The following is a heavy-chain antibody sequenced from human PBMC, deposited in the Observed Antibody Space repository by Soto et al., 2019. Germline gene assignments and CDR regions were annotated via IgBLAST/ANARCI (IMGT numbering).Heavy chain of an antibody. V-gene: IGHV3-11*06. CDR2: ISSSSSYT. D-gene: IGHD6-13*01. J-gene: IGHJ5*02. CDR1: GFTFSDYY. Sequence: GSLRLSCAASGFTFSDYYMSWIRQAPGKGLEWVSYISSSSSYTNYADSVKGRFTISRDNAKNSLYLQMNSLRAEDTAVYYCARDKTHSSPRRFDPWGQGTLVTVSS. CDR3: ARDKTHSSPRRFDP.